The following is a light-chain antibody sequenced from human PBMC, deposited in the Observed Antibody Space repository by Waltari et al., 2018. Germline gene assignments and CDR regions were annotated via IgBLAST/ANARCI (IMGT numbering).Light chain of an antibody. CDR1: TSDVGGFNY. V-gene: IGLV2-14*03. CDR3: SSYRSISASWV. J-gene: IGLJ3*02. CDR2: DVT. Sequence: ALTHPVPVSGSPGQSLPISCTGTTSDVGGFNYVSWYQHHPAKAPKPLIYDVTKRPAGVSNLFAGTGSDNAASLTISGLQSEDEAYYYCSSYRSISASWVFGGGTKLTVL.